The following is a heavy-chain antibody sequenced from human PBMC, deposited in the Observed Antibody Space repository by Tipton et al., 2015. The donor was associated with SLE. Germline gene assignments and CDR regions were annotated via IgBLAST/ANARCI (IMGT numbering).Heavy chain of an antibody. D-gene: IGHD1-7*01. Sequence: SLRLSCTASGFAFGDYALSWVRHAPEKGLEWVGFIRSQGKGGTAEYGASVRDRFTISRDNSKNTLYLQMNSLRAEDTAVYYCAKEGNWNSHYYGMDVWGQGTTVTVSS. J-gene: IGHJ6*02. CDR2: IRSQGKGGTA. V-gene: IGHV3-49*04. CDR3: AKEGNWNSHYYGMDV. CDR1: GFAFGDYA.